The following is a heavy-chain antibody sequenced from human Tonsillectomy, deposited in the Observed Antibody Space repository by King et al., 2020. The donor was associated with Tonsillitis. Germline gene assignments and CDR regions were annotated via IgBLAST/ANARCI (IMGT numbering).Heavy chain of an antibody. J-gene: IGHJ4*02. CDR2: IYHSGST. Sequence: VQLQESGPGLVKPSGTLSLTCDVSGGSFSGSNWWSWVRQPPGKGLEWIGEIYHSGSTNYNPSLKSRVTISVDKSKNQFALKLRSVTAADTAVYYCAGADLYSYVYEIGYWGQGTLVTVSS. D-gene: IGHD5-18*01. CDR1: GGSFSGSNW. CDR3: AGADLYSYVYEIGY. V-gene: IGHV4-4*02.